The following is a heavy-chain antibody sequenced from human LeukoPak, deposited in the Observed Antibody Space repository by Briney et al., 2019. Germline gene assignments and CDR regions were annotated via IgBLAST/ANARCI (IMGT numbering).Heavy chain of an antibody. Sequence: SGRSLRLSCAASGFTFDDYAMHWVRQAPGKGLEWVSGISWNSGSIGYADSVRGRFTISRDNAKNSLYLQMNSLRAEDTALYYCMKWSRGFDYWGQGTLITVSS. CDR1: GFTFDDYA. J-gene: IGHJ4*02. D-gene: IGHD1-26*01. CDR2: ISWNSGSI. V-gene: IGHV3-9*01. CDR3: MKWSRGFDY.